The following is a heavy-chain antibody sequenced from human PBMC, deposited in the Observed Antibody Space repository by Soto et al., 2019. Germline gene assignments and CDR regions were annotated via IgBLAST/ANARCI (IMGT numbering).Heavy chain of an antibody. CDR3: AKDKWGQQLEPPDY. V-gene: IGHV3-23*01. J-gene: IGHJ4*02. D-gene: IGHD6-13*01. CDR2: IRDSGDST. CDR1: GFTFSSYA. Sequence: SLRLSCAASGFTFSSYAMSWVRQAPGKGLEWVSAIRDSGDSTYYADFVRGRFTISRDNSKNTLYMQMNSLRAEDTAVYYCAKDKWGQQLEPPDYWGQGPLGTSPQ.